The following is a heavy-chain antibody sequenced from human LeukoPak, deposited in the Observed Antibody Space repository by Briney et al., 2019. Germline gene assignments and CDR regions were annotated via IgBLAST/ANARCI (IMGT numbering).Heavy chain of an antibody. CDR2: INPNSGGT. J-gene: IGHJ4*02. Sequence: ASEKVSCKASEYTFTGDYVHWVRQATGQGLEWMGWINPNSGGTNYAQKFQGRVTMTRDTSINTAYMELGRLTSDDTAVYYCARDQDGYNYGYWGQGTLVTVSS. CDR1: EYTFTGDY. V-gene: IGHV1-2*02. D-gene: IGHD5-24*01. CDR3: ARDQDGYNYGY.